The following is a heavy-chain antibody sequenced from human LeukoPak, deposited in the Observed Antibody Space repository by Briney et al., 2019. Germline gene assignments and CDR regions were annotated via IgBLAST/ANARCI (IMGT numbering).Heavy chain of an antibody. Sequence: GGSLRLSCAASGFAFSTYAMSWVRQAPGKGLEWVSTISGSGANTYYADSVRGRFTISRDNSKNTLYLHMNSLRAEDTAVYYCAKERADYTNPYYFDYWGQGTLVTVSS. V-gene: IGHV3-23*01. J-gene: IGHJ4*02. CDR2: ISGSGANT. CDR1: GFAFSTYA. D-gene: IGHD3-3*01. CDR3: AKERADYTNPYYFDY.